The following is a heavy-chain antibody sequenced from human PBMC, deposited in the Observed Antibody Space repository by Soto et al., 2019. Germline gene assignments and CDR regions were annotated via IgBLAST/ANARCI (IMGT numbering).Heavy chain of an antibody. J-gene: IGHJ4*02. CDR1: GFSFSSYG. CDR3: ARDDGYDDNGLDY. D-gene: IGHD5-18*01. V-gene: IGHV3-33*01. CDR2: IVDHGGWK. Sequence: QVQLVESGGGVVQPGTSLRLSCAASGFSFSSYGMHWVRQAPGKGLEWVAVIVDHGGWKDYADSVRGRFTISRDNSRVTLLLEMNSLRVDDTSIYYCARDDGYDDNGLDYWGQGSLVTVSS.